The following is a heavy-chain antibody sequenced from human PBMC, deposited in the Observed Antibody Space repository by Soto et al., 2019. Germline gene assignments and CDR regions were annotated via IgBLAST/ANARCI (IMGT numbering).Heavy chain of an antibody. Sequence: SVKVSCKASGGTFSSYAISWVRQAPGQGLDCIGGIIPIFGTANYAQKFQGRVTITADESTSTAYMELSSLRSEDTAVYYCARSYYYDSSGYPVYFDYWGQGTLVTVSS. J-gene: IGHJ4*02. D-gene: IGHD3-22*01. CDR2: IIPIFGTA. CDR1: GGTFSSYA. V-gene: IGHV1-69*13. CDR3: ARSYYYDSSGYPVYFDY.